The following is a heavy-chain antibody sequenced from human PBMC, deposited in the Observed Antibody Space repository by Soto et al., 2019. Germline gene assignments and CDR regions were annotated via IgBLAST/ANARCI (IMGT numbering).Heavy chain of an antibody. J-gene: IGHJ6*02. D-gene: IGHD4-17*01. CDR2: IYYSGST. CDR3: ARAYYGDYLYYYYYGMDV. CDR1: GGSISSGDYY. Sequence: SETLSLTCTVSGGSISSGDYYWSWIRQPPGKGLEWIGYIYYSGSTYYNPSLKSRVTISVDTSKNQFSLKLSSVTAADTAVYYCARAYYGDYLYYYYYGMDVWGQGTTVTVSS. V-gene: IGHV4-30-4*01.